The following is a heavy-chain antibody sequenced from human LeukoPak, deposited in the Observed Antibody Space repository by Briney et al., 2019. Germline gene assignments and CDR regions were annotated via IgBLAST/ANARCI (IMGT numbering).Heavy chain of an antibody. Sequence: SETLSLTCTVSGGSISGYYWSWIRQSPGEGLVWMGYIYYSGSTNYNPSLKSRVTISLDMSKNQFSLQLSSVTAADTALYYCARHFTYYYDTSGYPRDAFDIWGQGTMVTVSS. D-gene: IGHD3-22*01. J-gene: IGHJ3*02. CDR1: GGSISGYY. V-gene: IGHV4-59*08. CDR3: ARHFTYYYDTSGYPRDAFDI. CDR2: IYYSGST.